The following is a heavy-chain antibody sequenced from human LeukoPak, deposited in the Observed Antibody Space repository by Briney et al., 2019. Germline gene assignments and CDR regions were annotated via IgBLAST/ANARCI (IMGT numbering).Heavy chain of an antibody. V-gene: IGHV4-39*01. CDR1: GGSISSSSYY. CDR2: IYYSGST. CDR3: ARHRRGYYGSGSYHYYYYYYMDV. D-gene: IGHD3-10*01. Sequence: SETLSLTCTVSGGSISSSSYYWGWIRQPPGKGLEWIGSIYYSGSTYYNPSLKSRVTISVDTSKNQFSLKLSSVTAADTAVYYCARHRRGYYGSGSYHYYYYYYMDVWGKGTTVTISS. J-gene: IGHJ6*03.